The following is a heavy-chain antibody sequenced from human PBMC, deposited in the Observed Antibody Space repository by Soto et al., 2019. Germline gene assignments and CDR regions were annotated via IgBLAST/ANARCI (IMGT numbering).Heavy chain of an antibody. J-gene: IGHJ4*02. Sequence: GGSLRLSCAVSGFTFSDAWMTWVRQAPGKGLEWVGRIKSKADGETTDYAAAVKGRFTIARDHSKNTLYLQMGSLKTEDTAVYFCTTVRTDMIVAVFDNWGQGTPVTVSS. CDR3: TTVRTDMIVAVFDN. V-gene: IGHV3-15*01. D-gene: IGHD3-22*01. CDR1: GFTFSDAW. CDR2: IKSKADGETT.